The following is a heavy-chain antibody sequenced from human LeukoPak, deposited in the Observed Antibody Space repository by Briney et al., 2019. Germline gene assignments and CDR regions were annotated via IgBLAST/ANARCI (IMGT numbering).Heavy chain of an antibody. CDR2: ISAYNGNT. V-gene: IGHV1-18*01. D-gene: IGHD5-18*01. CDR3: AKISVDTAMVTYYYGMDV. J-gene: IGHJ6*02. CDR1: GYTFTSYG. Sequence: ASVKVSCKASGYTFTSYGISWVRQAPGQGLEWMGWISAYNGNTSYAQKLQGRVTMTTDTSTSTAYMELRSLRSDDTAVYYCAKISVDTAMVTYYYGMDVWGQGTTVTVSS.